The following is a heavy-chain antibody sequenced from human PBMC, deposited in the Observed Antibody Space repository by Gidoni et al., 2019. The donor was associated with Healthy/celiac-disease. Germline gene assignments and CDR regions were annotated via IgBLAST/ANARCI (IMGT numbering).Heavy chain of an antibody. J-gene: IGHJ2*01. V-gene: IGHV4-34*01. CDR1: GGSFSGYY. CDR3: ARWPIRGTGVAAAGTRLRYFDL. Sequence: QVQLQQWGAGLLKPSETLSLTCAVYGGSFSGYYWSWIRQPPGKGLEWIGKINHSGSTNYNPSLKSRVTISVDTSKNQFSLKLSSVTAADTAVYYCARWPIRGTGVAAAGTRLRYFDLWGRGTLVTVSS. CDR2: INHSGST. D-gene: IGHD6-13*01.